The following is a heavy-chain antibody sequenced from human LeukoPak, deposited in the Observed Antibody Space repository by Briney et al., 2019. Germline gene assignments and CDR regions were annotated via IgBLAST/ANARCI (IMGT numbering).Heavy chain of an antibody. CDR3: ARDKSNYYGSGSSPPY. D-gene: IGHD3-10*01. CDR2: ISSSGSTI. J-gene: IGHJ4*02. CDR1: GFTFSDYY. Sequence: GGSLRLSCVASGFTFSDYYMSWIRQAPGKGLERVSYISSSGSTIYYADSVKGRFTISRDNAKNSLYLQMNSLRAEDTAVYYCARDKSNYYGSGSSPPYWGQGTLVTVSS. V-gene: IGHV3-11*01.